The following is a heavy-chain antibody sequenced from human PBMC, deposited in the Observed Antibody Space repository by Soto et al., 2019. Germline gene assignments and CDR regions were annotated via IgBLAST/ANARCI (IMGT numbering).Heavy chain of an antibody. CDR1: GGSISSYY. V-gene: IGHV4-59*01. CDR3: ARGIAAAGYYYYYMDV. CDR2: IYYSGST. D-gene: IGHD6-13*01. J-gene: IGHJ6*03. Sequence: SETLSLTCTVSGGSISSYYWSWIRQPPGKGLEWIGYIYYSGSTNYNPSLKSRVTISVDTSKNQFSLKLSSVTAADTAVYYCARGIAAAGYYYYYMDVWGKGTTVTVSS.